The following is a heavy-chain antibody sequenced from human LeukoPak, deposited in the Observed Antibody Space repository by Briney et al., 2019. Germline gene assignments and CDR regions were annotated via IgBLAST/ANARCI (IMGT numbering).Heavy chain of an antibody. CDR2: ISYDGSNK. J-gene: IGHJ4*02. CDR1: GFTFSSHG. V-gene: IGHV3-30*18. D-gene: IGHD1-7*01. CDR3: AKDFGEQLELRLFDY. Sequence: GGSLRLSCAASGFTFSSHGMHWVRQAPGKGLEWVAVISYDGSNKYYADSVKGRFTISRDNSKNTLYLQMNSLRAEDTAVYYCAKDFGEQLELRLFDYWGQGTLVTVSS.